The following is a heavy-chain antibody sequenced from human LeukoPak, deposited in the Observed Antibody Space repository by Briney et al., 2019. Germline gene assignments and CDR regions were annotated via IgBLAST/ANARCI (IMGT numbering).Heavy chain of an antibody. D-gene: IGHD1-26*01. CDR1: GGTFSSYA. CDR3: ARGISGSYTADY. CDR2: IIPIFGTA. V-gene: IGHV1-69*05. J-gene: IGHJ4*02. Sequence: ASVKVSCKASGGTFSSYAISWVRQAPGQGLEWMGGIIPIFGTANYAQKFQGRVTITTDESTSTAYMELSSLRSEDTAVYYCARGISGSYTADYWGQGILVTVSS.